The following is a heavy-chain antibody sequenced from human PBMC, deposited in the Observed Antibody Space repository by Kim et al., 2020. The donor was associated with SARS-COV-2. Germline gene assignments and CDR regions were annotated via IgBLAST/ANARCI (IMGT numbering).Heavy chain of an antibody. CDR1: GGSFSGYY. CDR3: ARRYQLLFPFDY. D-gene: IGHD2-2*01. CDR2: INHSGST. V-gene: IGHV4-34*01. Sequence: SETLSLTCAVYGGSFSGYYWSWIRQPPGKGLDWIGEINHSGSTDYNPSLKSRVTISIDTSTNKFYLKLSPVTAAATAVSYCARRYQLLFPFDYWGQGTLV. J-gene: IGHJ4*02.